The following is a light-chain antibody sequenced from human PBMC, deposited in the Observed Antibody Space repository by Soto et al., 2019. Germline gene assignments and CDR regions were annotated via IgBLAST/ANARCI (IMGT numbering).Light chain of an antibody. V-gene: IGKV3-11*01. CDR1: QSISRS. CDR2: DAS. Sequence: EIFLTQSPSILSVSPGERATLSCRASQSISRSLAWYQQKPGQAPRLLIYDASNRATGIPARFSGSGSGTDFTLTISSLEPEDFAVYYCQQRSNWPPITFGQGTRLEI. J-gene: IGKJ5*01. CDR3: QQRSNWPPIT.